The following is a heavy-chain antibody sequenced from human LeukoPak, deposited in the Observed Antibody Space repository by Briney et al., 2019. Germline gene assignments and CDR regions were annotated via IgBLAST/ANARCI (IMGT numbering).Heavy chain of an antibody. CDR1: GGSISSYY. D-gene: IGHD6-19*01. CDR2: IYTSGST. CDR3: ATHYISSGWYYFDY. V-gene: IGHV4-4*07. Sequence: PSETLSLTCTVSGGSISSYYWSWIRQPAGKGLEWIGRIYTSGSTNYNPSLKSRVTMSVDMSKNQFSLKLSSVTAADTAVYYCATHYISSGWYYFDYWGQGTLVTVSS. J-gene: IGHJ4*02.